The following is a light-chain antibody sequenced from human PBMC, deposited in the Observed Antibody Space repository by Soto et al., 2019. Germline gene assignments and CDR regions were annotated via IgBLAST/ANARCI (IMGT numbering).Light chain of an antibody. J-gene: IGKJ5*01. Sequence: DIQMTHSPSTLSASVGDRVTITFRASQSISSWLAWYQQKPGKAPKLLIYKASSLESGVPSRFSGSGSGTEFTLTISSLQPDDFATYYCQQYNSYPITFGQGTRLEIK. CDR2: KAS. V-gene: IGKV1-5*03. CDR3: QQYNSYPIT. CDR1: QSISSW.